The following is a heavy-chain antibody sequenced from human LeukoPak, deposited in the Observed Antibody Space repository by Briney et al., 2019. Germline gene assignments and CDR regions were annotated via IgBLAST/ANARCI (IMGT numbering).Heavy chain of an antibody. CDR1: GYTFTSYG. D-gene: IGHD4-17*01. CDR3: ARDQRTTVTTRGFDP. V-gene: IGHV1-18*01. CDR2: VSAYNGNT. J-gene: IGHJ5*02. Sequence: ASVKVSCKASGYTFTSYGISWVRQAPGQGLEWMGWVSAYNGNTKDAQKLQGRVTMTTDTPTRPADMQLRSLRSDDTAVYYCARDQRTTVTTRGFDPWGQGTLVTVSS.